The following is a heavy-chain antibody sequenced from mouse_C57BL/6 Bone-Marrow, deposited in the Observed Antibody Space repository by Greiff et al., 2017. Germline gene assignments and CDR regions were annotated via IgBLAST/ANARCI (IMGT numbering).Heavy chain of an antibody. D-gene: IGHD2-1*01. Sequence: VQLKQSGPELVKPGASVKISCKASGYTFTDYYMNWVKQSHGKSLEWIGDINPNNGGTSYNQKFKGKATLTVDKSSSTAYMELRSLTSEDSAVYYCARRGGIYYYFDYWGQGTTLTVSS. CDR1: GYTFTDYY. V-gene: IGHV1-26*01. CDR3: ARRGGIYYYFDY. CDR2: INPNNGGT. J-gene: IGHJ2*01.